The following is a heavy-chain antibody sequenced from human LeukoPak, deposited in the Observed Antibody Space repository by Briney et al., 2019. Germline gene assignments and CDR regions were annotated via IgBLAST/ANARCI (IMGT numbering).Heavy chain of an antibody. CDR2: INPNSGGT. CDR3: ARDTDFWSGYPNYMDV. CDR1: GYTFTSYG. D-gene: IGHD3-3*01. J-gene: IGHJ6*03. Sequence: GASVKVSCKASGYTFTSYGISWVRQAPGQGLEWMGWINPNSGGTNYAQKFQGRVTMTRDTSISTAYMELSRLRSDDTAVYYCARDTDFWSGYPNYMDVWGKGTTVTVSS. V-gene: IGHV1-2*02.